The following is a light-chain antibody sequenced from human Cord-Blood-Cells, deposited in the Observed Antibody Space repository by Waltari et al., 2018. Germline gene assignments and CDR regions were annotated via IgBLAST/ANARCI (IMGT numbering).Light chain of an antibody. CDR2: DAS. CDR3: QQRSNWQT. J-gene: IGKJ1*01. CDR1: QSVSSY. Sequence: EIVLPQSPATLSLSLGERGTLSCRASQSVSSYLAWYQQKPGQAPRLLIYDASNRATGIPARFSGSGSGTDFTLTISSLEPEDFAVYYCQQRSNWQTFGQGTKVEIK. V-gene: IGKV3-11*01.